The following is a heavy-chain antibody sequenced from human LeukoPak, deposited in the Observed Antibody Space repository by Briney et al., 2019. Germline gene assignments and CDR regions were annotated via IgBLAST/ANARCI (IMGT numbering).Heavy chain of an antibody. CDR3: ARDVYLNWFDP. V-gene: IGHV1-69*13. J-gene: IGHJ5*02. CDR1: GGTFSSYA. D-gene: IGHD5/OR15-5a*01. Sequence: ASGKVSCKASGGTFSSYAISWVRQAPGQGLEWMGGIIPIFGTANYAQKFQGRVTITADESTSTAYMELSSLRSDDTAVYYCARDVYLNWFDPWGQGTLVTVSS. CDR2: IIPIFGTA.